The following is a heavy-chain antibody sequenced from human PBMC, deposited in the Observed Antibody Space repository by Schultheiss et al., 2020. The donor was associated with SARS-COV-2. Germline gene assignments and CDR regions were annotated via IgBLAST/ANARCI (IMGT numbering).Heavy chain of an antibody. CDR2: ISGSGGST. CDR1: GFTFSSYA. CDR3: ATAKGRITMIVVAIPDAFDI. Sequence: GGSLRLSCAASGFTFSSYAMSWVRQAPGKGLEWVSAISGSGGSTYYADSVKGRFTISRDNSKNTLYLQMNSLRAEDTAVYYCATAKGRITMIVVAIPDAFDIWGQGTMVTVSS. V-gene: IGHV3-23*01. D-gene: IGHD3-22*01. J-gene: IGHJ3*02.